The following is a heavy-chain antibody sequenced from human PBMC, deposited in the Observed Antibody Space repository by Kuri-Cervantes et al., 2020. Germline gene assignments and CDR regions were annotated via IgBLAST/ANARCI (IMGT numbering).Heavy chain of an antibody. D-gene: IGHD6-19*01. CDR2: IYYSGST. V-gene: IGHV4-39*01. CDR3: ASLGIAVAGTSV. CDR1: GGSISSSSYY. J-gene: IGHJ4*02. Sequence: SETLSLTCTVSGGSISSSSYYWGWIRQPPGKGLEWIGSIYYSGSTYYNPSLKSRVTISVDTSKNQFSLKLSSVTAADTAVYHCASLGIAVAGTSVWGQGTLVTVSS.